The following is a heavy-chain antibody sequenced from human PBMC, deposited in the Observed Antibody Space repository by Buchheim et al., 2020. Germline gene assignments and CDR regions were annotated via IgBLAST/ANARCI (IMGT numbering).Heavy chain of an antibody. CDR1: GGSISSSNW. J-gene: IGHJ4*02. CDR3: ARDRSDDILTGYYTPPGVFDY. Sequence: QVQLQESGPGLVKPSGTLSLTCAVSGGSISSSNWWSWVRQPPGKGLEWIGEIYHSGSTNYNPYLKSRVTISVDKSKKQFSPKLSSVTAADTAVYYCARDRSDDILTGYYTPPGVFDYWGQGTL. CDR2: IYHSGST. V-gene: IGHV4-4*02. D-gene: IGHD3-9*01.